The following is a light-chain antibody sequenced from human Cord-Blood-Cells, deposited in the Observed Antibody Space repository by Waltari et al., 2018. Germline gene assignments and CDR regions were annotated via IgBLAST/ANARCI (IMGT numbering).Light chain of an antibody. Sequence: DIVMTQSPATLSVSPGDTATFSCRASQSVSSNLAWYQQKPGQAPRLLIYGASTRATGIPARFSGSGSGTEFTLTISSLQSEDFAVYYCQQYNNWPRTFGQGTKVEIK. CDR1: QSVSSN. J-gene: IGKJ1*01. CDR3: QQYNNWPRT. CDR2: GAS. V-gene: IGKV3-15*01.